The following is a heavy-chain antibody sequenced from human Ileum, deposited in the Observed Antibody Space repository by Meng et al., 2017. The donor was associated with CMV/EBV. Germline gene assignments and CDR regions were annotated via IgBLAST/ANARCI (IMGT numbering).Heavy chain of an antibody. CDR2: IDAGGTT. D-gene: IGHD3-10*01. CDR1: DGFIDNPNFY. Sequence: ESRSGLATHSATLSLPCKILDGFIDNPNFYWGWIRQSPGKGLELVATIDAGGTTYYNPLLKSRVAMSIDMYRKQFSLTVSSLNVADTATYYCTRDLHYYGGNWYLDLWGRGTLVTVSS. V-gene: IGHV4-39*07. J-gene: IGHJ2*01. CDR3: TRDLHYYGGNWYLDL.